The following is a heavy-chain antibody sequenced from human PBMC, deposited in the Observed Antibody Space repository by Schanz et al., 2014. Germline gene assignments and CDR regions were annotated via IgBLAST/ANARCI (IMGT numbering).Heavy chain of an antibody. CDR2: ITDSGGST. CDR1: GFTFSSYA. D-gene: IGHD1-26*01. J-gene: IGHJ3*02. Sequence: DVRLVESGGGLVQPGGSLRLSCAASGFTFSSYAMTWVRQLAGQGLEWVSAITDSGGSTYYADSVKGRFTISRDNSKNTLYLQMNSLRAEDSAVYYCAKVGPYSGSLGAFDIWGQGTMVTVSS. CDR3: AKVGPYSGSLGAFDI. V-gene: IGHV3-23*04.